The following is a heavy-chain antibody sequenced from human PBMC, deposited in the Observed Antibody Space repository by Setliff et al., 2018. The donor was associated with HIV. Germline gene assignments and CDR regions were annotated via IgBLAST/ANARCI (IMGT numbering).Heavy chain of an antibody. CDR3: ARIIGSDISGAHYYFDH. CDR1: GGSISVSSHY. V-gene: IGHV4-39*07. Sequence: PSETLSLTCTVSGGSISVSSHYWGWIRQPPGKGLEWIGSIYYSGSTSYNPSLKSRLTISVDTSKNQFSLKLDSVTAADTAVYYCARIIGSDISGAHYYFDHWGQGSLVTV. CDR2: IYYSGST. D-gene: IGHD1-20*01. J-gene: IGHJ4*02.